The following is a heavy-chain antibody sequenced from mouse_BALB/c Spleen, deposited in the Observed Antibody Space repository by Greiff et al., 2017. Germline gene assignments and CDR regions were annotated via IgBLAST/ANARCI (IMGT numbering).Heavy chain of an antibody. CDR3: ARNQGEGWYFDV. CDR1: GFTFSSYT. J-gene: IGHJ1*01. CDR2: ISNGGGST. Sequence: EVQGVESGGGLVQPGGSLKLSCAASGFTFSSYTMSWVRQTPEKRLEWVAYISNGGGSTYYPDTVKGRFTISRDNAKNTLYLQMSSLKSEDTAMYYCARNQGEGWYFDVWGAGTTVTVSS. V-gene: IGHV5-12-2*01.